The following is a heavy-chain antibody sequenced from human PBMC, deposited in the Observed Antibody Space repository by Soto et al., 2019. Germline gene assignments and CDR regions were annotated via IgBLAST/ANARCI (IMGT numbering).Heavy chain of an antibody. CDR1: GFTFSSYA. V-gene: IGHV3-30-3*01. CDR2: ISYDGSNK. J-gene: IGHJ4*02. D-gene: IGHD5-18*01. CDR3: AREGSYEIFDY. Sequence: PGGSLRLSCAATGFTFSSYAMHWVRQAPGKGLEWVAVISYDGSNKYYADSVKGRFTISRDNSKNTLYLQMNSLRAEDTAVYYCAREGSYEIFDYWGQGTLVTVSS.